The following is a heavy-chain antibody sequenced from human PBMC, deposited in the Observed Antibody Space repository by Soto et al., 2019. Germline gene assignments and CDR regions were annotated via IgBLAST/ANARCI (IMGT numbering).Heavy chain of an antibody. J-gene: IGHJ6*04. CDR1: GFTFNNYG. V-gene: IGHV3-33*08. Sequence: QVQLVESGGGVVQPGVSLRLSCTTSGFTFNNYGMHWVRPAPATGLDIEAIIRYHGSNTYYADSVKGRFTISRDNSKNMLYLQIDSPRAEDTALYYWARSDCTGAYCYSWPFNYGVDVWGEGTTVTVSS. CDR2: IRYHGSNT. D-gene: IGHD2-15*01. CDR3: ARSDCTGAYCYSWPFNYGVDV.